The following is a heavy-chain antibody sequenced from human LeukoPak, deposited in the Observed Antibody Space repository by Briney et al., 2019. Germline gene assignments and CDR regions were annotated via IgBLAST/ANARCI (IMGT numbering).Heavy chain of an antibody. D-gene: IGHD6-6*01. CDR2: IIPALRSA. Sequence: ASVKVSCKASGGTFISYGIRWVRQAPGQGLEWMGGIIPALRSASYAQKFQGRVTITADESTSTSYMELSRLRSEDTAVYYCARDSSLEYLFYFDYWGQGTLVTVSS. CDR1: GGTFISYG. J-gene: IGHJ4*02. V-gene: IGHV1-69*13. CDR3: ARDSSLEYLFYFDY.